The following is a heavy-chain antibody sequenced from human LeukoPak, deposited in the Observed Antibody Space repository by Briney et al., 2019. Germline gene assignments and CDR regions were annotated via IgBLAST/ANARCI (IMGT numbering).Heavy chain of an antibody. Sequence: GGSLRLSCAASGFTFSSNYMSWVRQAPGKGLEWVPVIYSGGSTYYADSVKGRFTISRDNSKNTLYLQMNSLRAEDTAVYYCASSIIYGSGSDAFDIWGQGTMVTVSS. CDR2: IYSGGST. V-gene: IGHV3-66*01. CDR1: GFTFSSNY. D-gene: IGHD3-10*01. J-gene: IGHJ3*02. CDR3: ASSIIYGSGSDAFDI.